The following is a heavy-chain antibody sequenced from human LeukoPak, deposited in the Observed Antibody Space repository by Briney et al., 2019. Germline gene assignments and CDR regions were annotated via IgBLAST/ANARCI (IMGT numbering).Heavy chain of an antibody. Sequence: PGGSLRLSCAASGFTFSSYWMSWFRQAPGKGLEWVANIKQDGSERYYVDSVKGRFTISRDNAKNSLYLQMNSLRAEDTAVYYCARDSGYVNAFDIWGQGTMVTVSS. CDR2: IKQDGSER. D-gene: IGHD5-12*01. CDR1: GFTFSSYW. J-gene: IGHJ3*02. V-gene: IGHV3-7*01. CDR3: ARDSGYVNAFDI.